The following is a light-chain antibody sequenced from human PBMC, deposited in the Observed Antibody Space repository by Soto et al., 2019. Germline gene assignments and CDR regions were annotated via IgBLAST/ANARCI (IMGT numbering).Light chain of an antibody. CDR2: EVY. CDR3: ISYIPSTTTHWV. Sequence: QSALTQPASVSGSPGQSITISCTGTNSDVGGYYRVSWYQHHPGKAPKLLIFEVYNRPSGISDRFSGSKSGDTASLTISGLQAEDEADYYCISYIPSTTTHWVFGGGTKLTVL. J-gene: IGLJ3*02. CDR1: NSDVGGYYR. V-gene: IGLV2-14*01.